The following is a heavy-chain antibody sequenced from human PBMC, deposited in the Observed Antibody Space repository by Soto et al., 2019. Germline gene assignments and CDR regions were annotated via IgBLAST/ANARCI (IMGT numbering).Heavy chain of an antibody. CDR1: GFTFSSYA. CDR2: ISYDGSNK. CDR3: AGSGYGSYYYGMDV. V-gene: IGHV3-30-3*01. J-gene: IGHJ6*01. Sequence: GGSLRLSCAASGFTFSSYAMHWVRQAPGKGLEWVAVISYDGSNKYYADSMKGRFTISRDNSKNTLYLQMNSLRAEDTAVYYCAGSGYGSYYYGMDVWGQGTTVTVSS. D-gene: IGHD5-12*01.